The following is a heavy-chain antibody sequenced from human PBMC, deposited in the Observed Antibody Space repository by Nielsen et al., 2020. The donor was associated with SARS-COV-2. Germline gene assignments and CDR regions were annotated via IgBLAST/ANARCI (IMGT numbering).Heavy chain of an antibody. CDR2: IIPIFGAA. V-gene: IGHV1-69*13. CDR1: GGIFTTYA. D-gene: IGHD4-17*01. Sequence: SVKVSCKASGGIFTTYAISWMRQAPGQGLEWMGGIIPIFGAATYAQKFQDRVTITADESTSTAYMELSSLRSEDTAAYYCARADYGDYARWSYFDLWGRGTLVTVSS. J-gene: IGHJ2*01. CDR3: ARADYGDYARWSYFDL.